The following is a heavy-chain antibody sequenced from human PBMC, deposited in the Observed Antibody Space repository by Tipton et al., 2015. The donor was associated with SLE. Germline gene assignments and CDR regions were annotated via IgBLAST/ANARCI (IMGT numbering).Heavy chain of an antibody. Sequence: SLRLSCAASGFTFSSYAMSWVRQAPGKGLEWVSAISGSGGSTYYADSVKGRFTISRDNSKNTLYLQMNSPRAEDTAVYYCAKGVRFSPDAFDIWGQGTMVTVSS. V-gene: IGHV3-23*01. CDR2: ISGSGGST. D-gene: IGHD3-10*01. CDR3: AKGVRFSPDAFDI. CDR1: GFTFSSYA. J-gene: IGHJ3*02.